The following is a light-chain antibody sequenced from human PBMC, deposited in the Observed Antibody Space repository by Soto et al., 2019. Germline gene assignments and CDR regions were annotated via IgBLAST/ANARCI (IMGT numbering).Light chain of an antibody. Sequence: DIQMTQSPSNLSASVGDRVTITCRASQNIYIWLAWYQQKPGKAPRVVINKASTLESGVPSRFSGSGLGTEFTLTSDSLQPDDFATYYCQHFNDYYVAFGQGTRVEVK. V-gene: IGKV1-5*03. CDR3: QHFNDYYVA. CDR2: KAS. J-gene: IGKJ1*01. CDR1: QNIYIW.